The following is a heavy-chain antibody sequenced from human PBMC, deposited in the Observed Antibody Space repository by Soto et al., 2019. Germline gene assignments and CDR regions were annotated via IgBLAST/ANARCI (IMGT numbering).Heavy chain of an antibody. CDR3: ARGLWSGYYSNWFDP. D-gene: IGHD3-3*01. CDR1: GDSVSSNSAA. Sequence: PSQTPSLTCAISGDSVSSNSAAWTWIRQSPSGGLEWLGRTYYRSKWYYDYAISVKSRITINPDTSKNQFSLQLNSVTPEDTAVYYCARGLWSGYYSNWFDPWGQGTLVTVSS. J-gene: IGHJ5*02. V-gene: IGHV6-1*01. CDR2: TYYRSKWYY.